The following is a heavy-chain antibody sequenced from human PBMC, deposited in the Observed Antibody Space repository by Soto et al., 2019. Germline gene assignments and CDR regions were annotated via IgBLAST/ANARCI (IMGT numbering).Heavy chain of an antibody. CDR2: INSDGSST. Sequence: EVQLVESGGGLVQPGGSLRLSCAASGFTFSSYWMHWVRQAPGKGLVWVSRINSDGSSTSYADSVKGRFTISRDNAKNTLYLQMNSLRAEDTAVYYWARGYDFWSGYPTDYWGQGTLVTVSS. V-gene: IGHV3-74*01. CDR1: GFTFSSYW. J-gene: IGHJ4*02. D-gene: IGHD3-3*01. CDR3: ARGYDFWSGYPTDY.